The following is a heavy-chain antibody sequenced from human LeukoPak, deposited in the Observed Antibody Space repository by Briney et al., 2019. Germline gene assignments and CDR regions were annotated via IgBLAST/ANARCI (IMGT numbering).Heavy chain of an antibody. D-gene: IGHD5-24*01. CDR1: GGSFSGYY. Sequence: KPSETLSLTCAVYGGSFSGYYWSWIRQPPGKGLEWIGEINHSGSTNYSPSLKSRVTISVDTSKNQFSLKLSSVTAADTAVYYCARRIIADRDGYNGYFDYWGQGTLVTVSS. J-gene: IGHJ4*02. V-gene: IGHV4-34*01. CDR2: INHSGST. CDR3: ARRIIADRDGYNGYFDY.